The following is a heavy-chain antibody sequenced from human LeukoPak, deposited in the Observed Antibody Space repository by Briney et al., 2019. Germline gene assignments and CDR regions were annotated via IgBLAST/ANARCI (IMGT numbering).Heavy chain of an antibody. V-gene: IGHV3-9*01. CDR2: ISWNSGCI. D-gene: IGHD6-13*01. J-gene: IGHJ4*02. CDR1: GFTFDDYA. Sequence: GGSLRLSCAASGFTFDDYAMHWVRQAPGKGLEWVSGISWNSGCIGYADSVKGRFTISRDNAKNSLYLQMNSLRAEDTALYYCAKDISAADGSFDYWGQGTLVTVSS. CDR3: AKDISAADGSFDY.